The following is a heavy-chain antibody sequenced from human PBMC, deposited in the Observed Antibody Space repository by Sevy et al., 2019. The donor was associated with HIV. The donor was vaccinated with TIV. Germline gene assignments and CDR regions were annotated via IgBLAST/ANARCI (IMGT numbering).Heavy chain of an antibody. Sequence: GGSLRLSCATSGFTFSDAWMNWVRQAPGKGLEWGARIKSKTDSGTRDFAAPVKGRFSISRDDSKNTVYLQMTSLKDEDTGVYFCACGTGTSDFDHWGQGTLVTVSS. D-gene: IGHD1-1*01. V-gene: IGHV3-15*01. CDR1: GFTFSDAW. CDR2: IKSKTDSGTR. CDR3: ACGTGTSDFDH. J-gene: IGHJ4*02.